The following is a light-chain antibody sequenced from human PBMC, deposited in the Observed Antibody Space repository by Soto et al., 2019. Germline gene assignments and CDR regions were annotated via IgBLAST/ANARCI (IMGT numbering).Light chain of an antibody. CDR3: AAWDDSLSGYVV. Sequence: QLVLTQPPSASGTPGQRVTISCSGSSSNIGSNYVYWYQQLPGTAPKLLIYRNNQRPSGVPDRFSGSKSGTSASLAISGLRSEDEADYYCAAWDDSLSGYVVFGGGTK. CDR2: RNN. V-gene: IGLV1-47*01. J-gene: IGLJ2*01. CDR1: SSNIGSNY.